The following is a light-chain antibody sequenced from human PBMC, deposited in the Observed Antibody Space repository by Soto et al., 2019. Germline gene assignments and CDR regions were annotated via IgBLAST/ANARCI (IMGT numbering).Light chain of an antibody. J-gene: IGLJ1*01. CDR1: SSNIGARYV. CDR2: GVN. Sequence: GLTSPPPGFGAPGQRVSIPSTGSSSNIGARYVVYWYQQLPGTAPKLLVSGVNDRPSGVPDRFSGSTSGTSASLAITGLQAEDEADYYCQSYDSSLSGSVFGTGTKVTVL. CDR3: QSYDSSLSGSV. V-gene: IGLV1-40*01.